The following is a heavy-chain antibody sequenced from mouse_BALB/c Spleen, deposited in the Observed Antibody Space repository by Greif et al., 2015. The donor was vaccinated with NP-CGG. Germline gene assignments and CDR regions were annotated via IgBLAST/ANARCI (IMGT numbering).Heavy chain of an antibody. CDR3: ARSGYYGSSYWYFDV. CDR1: GFNIKDTY. V-gene: IGHV14-3*02. CDR2: IDPANGNT. Sequence: EVQLQESGAELVKPGASVKLSCTASGFNIKDTYMHWVKQRPEQGLEWIGRIDPANGNTKYDPKFQGKATITADTSSNTAYLQLSSLTSEDTAVYYCARSGYYGSSYWYFDVWGAGTTVTVPS. J-gene: IGHJ1*01. D-gene: IGHD1-1*01.